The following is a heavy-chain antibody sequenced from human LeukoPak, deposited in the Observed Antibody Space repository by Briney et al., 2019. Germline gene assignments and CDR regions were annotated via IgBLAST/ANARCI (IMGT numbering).Heavy chain of an antibody. Sequence: ASVKVSCKVSGYTLTELSMHWVRQTPGKGLEWMGGFDPEDGETIYAQKFQGRVTMTEDTSTGTAYMELSSLRSEDTAVYYCATGRIAACLYSAYWGQGTLVTVSS. D-gene: IGHD6-6*01. V-gene: IGHV1-24*01. CDR2: FDPEDGET. J-gene: IGHJ4*02. CDR1: GYTLTELS. CDR3: ATGRIAACLYSAY.